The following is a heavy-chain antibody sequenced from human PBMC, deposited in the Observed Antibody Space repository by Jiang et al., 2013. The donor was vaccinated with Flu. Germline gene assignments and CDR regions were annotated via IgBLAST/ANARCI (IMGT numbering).Heavy chain of an antibody. CDR2: IYPGDSDT. Sequence: GAEVKKPGESLQISCALSGYSFSNYWIGWVRQMPGKGLESMGIIYPGDSDTRYSPSFQGQVTISADKSISTAYLQWSSLKASDTAIYYCARGRTAITGTTYFDYWGQGTLVTVSS. CDR3: ARGRTAITGTTYFDY. CDR1: GYSFSNYW. V-gene: IGHV5-51*01. J-gene: IGHJ4*02. D-gene: IGHD1-7*01.